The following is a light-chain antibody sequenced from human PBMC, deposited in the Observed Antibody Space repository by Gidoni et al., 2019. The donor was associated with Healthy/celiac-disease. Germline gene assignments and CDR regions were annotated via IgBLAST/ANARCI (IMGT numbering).Light chain of an antibody. Sequence: DIQMTQSPSSLSASVGDRVTITCQASQDISTYLNWYQQKPGKAPKLLIYDASNLETGVPSRFSGSGSGTDFTFTISSLQPEDIATYYCQRYDNLPLFTFGPGTKVDIK. V-gene: IGKV1-33*01. J-gene: IGKJ3*01. CDR1: QDISTY. CDR2: DAS. CDR3: QRYDNLPLFT.